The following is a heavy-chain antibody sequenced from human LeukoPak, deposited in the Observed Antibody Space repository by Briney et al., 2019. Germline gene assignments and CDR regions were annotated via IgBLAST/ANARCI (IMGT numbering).Heavy chain of an antibody. CDR2: IYTSGST. V-gene: IGHV4-4*09. CDR3: ARQRVDYSDY. J-gene: IGHJ4*02. Sequence: SETLSLTCTVSGGSISSYYWSWIRQPPGKGLEWIGYIYTSGSTNYNPSLKSRVTISVDTSKNQFSLKLSSVTAADTAVYYCARQRVDYSDYWGQGTLVTVSS. CDR1: GGSISSYY.